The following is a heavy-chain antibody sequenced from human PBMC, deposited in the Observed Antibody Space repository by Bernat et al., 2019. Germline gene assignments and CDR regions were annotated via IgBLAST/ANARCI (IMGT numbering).Heavy chain of an antibody. CDR2: IWYDGSKK. D-gene: IGHD6-13*01. J-gene: IGHJ4*02. CDR1: GFTFKNYG. Sequence: QVQLVESGGGVVQSGRSLRLSCAGSGFTFKNYGMHWVRQAPGKGLEWVAVIWYDGSKKYYADSVEGRFTISRDNSKNMLYLQMNSLRIEDTAVYYCAGDRRSRVYDFWGQGTLVTVSS. V-gene: IGHV3-33*01. CDR3: AGDRRSRVYDF.